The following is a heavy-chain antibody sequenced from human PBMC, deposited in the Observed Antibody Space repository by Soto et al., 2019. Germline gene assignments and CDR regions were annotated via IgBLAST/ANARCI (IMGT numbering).Heavy chain of an antibody. CDR1: GFTFSSYW. CDR2: IDSDGSNT. Sequence: EVQLVESGGGLVQPGGSLRLSCAASGFTFSSYWMHWVRQAPGKGLVWVSRIDSDGSNTRYADSVKGRFTISRDNAKNTLDLQMSSLRADDTAVYYCATYLSRGYDYYMAVWGKGTTVTVSS. J-gene: IGHJ6*03. D-gene: IGHD3-16*01. V-gene: IGHV3-74*01. CDR3: ATYLSRGYDYYMAV.